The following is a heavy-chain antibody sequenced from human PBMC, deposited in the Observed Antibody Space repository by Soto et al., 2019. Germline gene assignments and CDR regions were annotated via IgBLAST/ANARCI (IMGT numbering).Heavy chain of an antibody. CDR3: ASDAYISGCYQFSY. V-gene: IGHV3-48*01. Sequence: GGSLRLSCVASGFTFSDYNMNWVRQAPGKGQERVSFISGRSNTIYYADSVKGRFTISRDNPKNTLSLQMNSLRAEDKAVYYSASDAYISGCYQFSYWGQGTLVHVSS. J-gene: IGHJ4*02. D-gene: IGHD6-19*01. CDR1: GFTFSDYN. CDR2: ISGRSNTI.